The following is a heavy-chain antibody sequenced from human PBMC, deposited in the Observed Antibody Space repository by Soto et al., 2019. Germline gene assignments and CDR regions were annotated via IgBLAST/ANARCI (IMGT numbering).Heavy chain of an antibody. J-gene: IGHJ6*02. CDR2: ISAYNGNT. D-gene: IGHD3-3*01. CDR1: GYTFTSYG. V-gene: IGHV1-18*01. Sequence: ASVKVSCKASGYTFTSYGISWVRQAPGQGLEWMGWISAYNGNTNYAQKLQGRVTMTTDTSTSTAYMELRSLRSDDTAVYYCARGGADDFWSGYLGDYYGMDVWGQGTTVTVSS. CDR3: ARGGADDFWSGYLGDYYGMDV.